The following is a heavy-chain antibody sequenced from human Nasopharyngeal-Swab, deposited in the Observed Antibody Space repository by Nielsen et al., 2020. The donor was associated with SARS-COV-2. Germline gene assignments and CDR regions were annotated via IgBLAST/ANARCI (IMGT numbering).Heavy chain of an antibody. V-gene: IGHV4-39*07. CDR1: GGSISSRSYY. CDR2: IYYSGST. D-gene: IGHD3-10*01. Sequence: SETLSLTCTVSGGSISSRSYYWGWIRQPPGKGLEWIGSIYYSGSTYYNPSLKSRVTISVDTSKNQFSLKLSSVTAADTAVYYCARGGLWFGEYPGWFDPWGQGTLVTVSS. CDR3: ARGGLWFGEYPGWFDP. J-gene: IGHJ5*02.